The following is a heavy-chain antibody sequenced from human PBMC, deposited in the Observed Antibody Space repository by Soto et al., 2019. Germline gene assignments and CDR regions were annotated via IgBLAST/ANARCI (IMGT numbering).Heavy chain of an antibody. V-gene: IGHV4-31*03. D-gene: IGHD2-8*01. CDR2: IHHSGST. Sequence: PSETLSLTCNVSGGSISSGGYYWTWIRQHPGKGLEWIGNIHHSGSTFYNPSLKSRVSISVDTSNNQLSLQLNSVTPDDTAVYYCARLIGNSWLDSWGQGTLVTVSS. CDR3: ARLIGNSWLDS. CDR1: GGSISSGGYY. J-gene: IGHJ5*01.